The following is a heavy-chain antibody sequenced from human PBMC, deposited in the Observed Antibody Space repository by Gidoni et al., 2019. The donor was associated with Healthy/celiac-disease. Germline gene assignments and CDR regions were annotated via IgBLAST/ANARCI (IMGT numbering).Heavy chain of an antibody. V-gene: IGHV3-11*05. Sequence: QVQLVESGGGLVKPGGSLRLSCAASGFTFSDYYMRWIRQAPGTGLEWVSYISSSSSYTNYAESVKGRFTISRDNAKNSLYLQMNSLRAEDTAVYYCARKNEGTHDSHPYYYYYMDVWGKGTTVTVSS. J-gene: IGHJ6*03. CDR2: ISSSSSYT. CDR3: ARKNEGTHDSHPYYYYYMDV. CDR1: GFTFSDYY. D-gene: IGHD1-1*01.